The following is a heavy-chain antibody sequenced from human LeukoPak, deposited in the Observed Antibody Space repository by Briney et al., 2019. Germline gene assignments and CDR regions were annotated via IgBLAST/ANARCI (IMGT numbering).Heavy chain of an antibody. V-gene: IGHV4-39*01. J-gene: IGHJ2*01. Sequence: SETLSLTCTVSGGSISSSSYYWGWIRQPPGKGLEWIGSIYYSGSTYYNPSLKSRVTISVDTSKNQFSLKLSSVTAADTAVYYCARLPGFWSGYVYGYFDLWGRGTLVTVSS. CDR2: IYYSGST. CDR1: GGSISSSSYY. D-gene: IGHD3-3*01. CDR3: ARLPGFWSGYVYGYFDL.